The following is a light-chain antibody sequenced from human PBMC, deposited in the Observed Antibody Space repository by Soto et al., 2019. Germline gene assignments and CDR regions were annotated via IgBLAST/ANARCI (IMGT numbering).Light chain of an antibody. CDR1: PSVTNF. J-gene: IGKJ5*01. CDR2: GAF. Sequence: EITLTQPPATLSLSPGERPTLSCRASPSVTNFLAWYQQKPGQAPRLLIYGAFNRATGIPARFSGSGSGTDFTLTIGRLEPEDLAVYYCQQYATSPPITFGQGTRLEI. V-gene: IGKV3-20*01. CDR3: QQYATSPPIT.